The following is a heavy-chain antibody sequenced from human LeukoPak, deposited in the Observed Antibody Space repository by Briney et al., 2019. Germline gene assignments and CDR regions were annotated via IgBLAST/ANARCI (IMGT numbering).Heavy chain of an antibody. CDR1: GFTFDDYA. D-gene: IGHD1-26*01. J-gene: IGHJ4*02. V-gene: IGHV3-43*02. CDR3: AQDYWGSYLH. CDR2: INGDGGTT. Sequence: GGSLRLSCAASGFTFDDYAMHWVRQAPGKGLEWASLINGDGGTTYYGDSVKGRFTISRDNSKNSLYLQLNSLRSEDTALYYCAQDYWGSYLHWGQGTLVTVSS.